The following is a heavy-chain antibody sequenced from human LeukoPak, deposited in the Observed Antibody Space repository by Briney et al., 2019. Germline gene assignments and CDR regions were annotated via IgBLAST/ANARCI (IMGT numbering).Heavy chain of an antibody. D-gene: IGHD5-12*01. CDR2: IYYSGST. J-gene: IGHJ4*02. Sequence: SETLSLTCTVSGGSISSYYWSWIRQPPGKGLEWIGYIYYSGSTNYNPSLKSRVTISVDTSKNQFSLKLSSVTAADTAVYHCARAITWGSYFDYWGQGTLVTVSS. CDR1: GGSISSYY. V-gene: IGHV4-59*01. CDR3: ARAITWGSYFDY.